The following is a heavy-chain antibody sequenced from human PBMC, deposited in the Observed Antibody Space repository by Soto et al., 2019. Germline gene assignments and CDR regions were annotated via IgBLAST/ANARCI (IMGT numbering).Heavy chain of an antibody. CDR1: GFTFSSYA. CDR3: AKDYYDSSGYYLYFDY. D-gene: IGHD3-22*01. J-gene: IGHJ4*02. CDR2: ISGSGGST. V-gene: IGHV3-23*01. Sequence: AGGSLRLSCAASGFTFSSYAMSWVRQAPGKGLEWVSAISGSGGSTYYADSVKGRFTISRDNSKNTLYLQMNSLRAEDTAVYYCAKDYYDSSGYYLYFDYWGQGTLVTVSS.